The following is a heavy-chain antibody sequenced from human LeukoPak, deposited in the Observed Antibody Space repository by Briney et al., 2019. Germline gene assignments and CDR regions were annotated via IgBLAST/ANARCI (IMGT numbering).Heavy chain of an antibody. CDR3: ARGRPYYDFWSGYYNYYYYYYMDV. J-gene: IGHJ6*03. CDR2: MNPNSGNT. D-gene: IGHD3-3*01. CDR1: GYTFTSYD. V-gene: IGHV1-8*01. Sequence: ASVKVSCKASGYTFTSYDINWVRQATGQGLEWMGWMNPNSGNTGYAQKFQGRVTMTRNTSISTAYMELSSLRSEDTAVYYCARGRPYYDFWSGYYNYYYYYYMDVWGKGTTVTVS.